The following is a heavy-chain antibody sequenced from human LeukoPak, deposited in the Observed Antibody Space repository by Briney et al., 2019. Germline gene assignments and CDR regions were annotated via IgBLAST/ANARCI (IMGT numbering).Heavy chain of an antibody. CDR2: IYPNSGGT. V-gene: IGHV1-2*02. J-gene: IGHJ6*03. CDR3: VRSRGLDYYGSGTDSDSYYYYMDV. CDR1: GGTFSSYA. Sequence: GASVKVSCKASGGTFSSYAISWVRQAPGQGLEWMGWIYPNSGGTNYVQKFQGRVTMTRDTSTSTAYMELSRLRSDDTAVYYCVRSRGLDYYGSGTDSDSYYYYMDVWGKGTTVTISS. D-gene: IGHD3-10*01.